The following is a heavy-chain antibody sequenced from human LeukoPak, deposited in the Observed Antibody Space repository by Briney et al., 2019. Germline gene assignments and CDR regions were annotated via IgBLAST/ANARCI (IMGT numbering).Heavy chain of an antibody. V-gene: IGHV3-23*01. CDR3: AKRGLVGAINAFDI. CDR2: ISGNGVNT. Sequence: PGGSLRLSCAASGXTFSSYGMNWVRQAPGKGLEWVSSISGNGVNTYYADSVKGRFTISRDNSKNTLSLQMNSLRAEDTAVYFCAKRGLVGAINAFDIRGQGTMVTVSS. CDR1: GXTFSSYG. D-gene: IGHD1-26*01. J-gene: IGHJ3*02.